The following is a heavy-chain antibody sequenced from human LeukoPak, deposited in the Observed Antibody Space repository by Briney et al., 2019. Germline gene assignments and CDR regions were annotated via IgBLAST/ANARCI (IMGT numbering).Heavy chain of an antibody. D-gene: IGHD2-15*01. CDR3: ARGGGGYCSGGRCNFYRYYMDV. V-gene: IGHV3-48*01. Sequence: PGGSLRLSCAASGFTFSSYSINWVRQAPGKGLEWVSYISSGYPTIYYADSVKGRFTISRDNAKNSLYLQMNSLRAGDTAVYYCARGGGGYCSGGRCNFYRYYMDVWGKGTTVTVSS. J-gene: IGHJ6*03. CDR2: ISSGYPTI. CDR1: GFTFSSYS.